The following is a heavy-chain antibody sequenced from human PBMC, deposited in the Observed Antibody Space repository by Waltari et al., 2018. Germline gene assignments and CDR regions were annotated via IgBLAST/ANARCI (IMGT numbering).Heavy chain of an antibody. CDR3: ARGVAVAASYYFDY. D-gene: IGHD6-19*01. CDR2: MYFSGNT. V-gene: IGHV4-39*07. J-gene: IGHJ4*02. Sequence: HLQVHESGPGLVKPSETLSLTCTVSCGSISNSSYYWGWIRQPPGKGLEWIGHMYFSGNTNYNPSLGSRVTMSVDTPRNHLSLKLSSVTAADTAMYYCARGVAVAASYYFDYWGRGTLVTVSS. CDR1: CGSISNSSYY.